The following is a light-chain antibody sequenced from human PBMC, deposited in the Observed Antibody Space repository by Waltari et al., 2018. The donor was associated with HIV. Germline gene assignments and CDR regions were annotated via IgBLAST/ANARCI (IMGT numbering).Light chain of an antibody. CDR2: AAS. V-gene: IGKV1-39*01. CDR3: QQSQSTPLT. Sequence: DIQMTQSPSSLSASVGDRVTITCRASQSIRNYLNWYQQKPGRAPNLLIYAASSLQSGVPSRFSGSGSGTDFTLTISSLQPEDSASYYCQQSQSTPLTFGGGTKVEIK. J-gene: IGKJ4*01. CDR1: QSIRNY.